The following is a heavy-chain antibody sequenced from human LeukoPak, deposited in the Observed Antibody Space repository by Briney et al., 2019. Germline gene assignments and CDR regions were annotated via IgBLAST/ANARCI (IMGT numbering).Heavy chain of an antibody. CDR2: IRYDGSNK. CDR3: AKDDDYYGSGLFDY. CDR1: EFSVGSNY. Sequence: PGGSLRLSCAASEFSVGSNYMTWVRQAPGKGLEWVAFIRYDGSNKYYADSVKGRFTISRDNAKNSLYLQMNSLRAEDTAVYYCAKDDDYYGSGLFDYWGQGTLVTVSS. V-gene: IGHV3-30*02. D-gene: IGHD3-10*01. J-gene: IGHJ4*02.